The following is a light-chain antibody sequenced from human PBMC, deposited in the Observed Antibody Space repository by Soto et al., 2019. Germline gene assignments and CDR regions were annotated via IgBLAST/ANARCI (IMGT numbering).Light chain of an antibody. CDR2: GAS. CDR1: QSVSSNY. CDR3: QQYGTSPLT. J-gene: IGKJ4*01. V-gene: IGKV3-20*01. Sequence: ENVLTQSPAPLSFSPGERGTLSSRPGQSVSSNYLAWYQQKPGQAPRLLISGASSRATGIPDRFSGSGSGTDFTLTITGLVPEDFAVYYCQQYGTSPLTFGGGTKVDIK.